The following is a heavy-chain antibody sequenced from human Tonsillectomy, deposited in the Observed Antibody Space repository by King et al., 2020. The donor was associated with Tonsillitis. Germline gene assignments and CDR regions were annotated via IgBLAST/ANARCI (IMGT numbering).Heavy chain of an antibody. V-gene: IGHV1-2*02. CDR3: AREPYSSSWDDAFDI. CDR1: GYTFTGYS. Sequence: VQLVESGAEVKKPGASVKVSCKASGYTFTGYSMHWGLQAPGQGLEGMGWSNPNSGGANFAQKFQGRVPMTRDTSISTAYMELSRLRSDDTAVYYCAREPYSSSWDDAFDIWGQGTMVTVSS. D-gene: IGHD6-13*01. CDR2: SNPNSGGA. J-gene: IGHJ3*02.